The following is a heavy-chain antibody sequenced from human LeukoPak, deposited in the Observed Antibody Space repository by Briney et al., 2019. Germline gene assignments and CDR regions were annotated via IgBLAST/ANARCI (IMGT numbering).Heavy chain of an antibody. CDR1: GFTFGDYG. J-gene: IGHJ4*02. V-gene: IGHV3-49*04. CDR2: IRIQGYGGTT. CDR3: ARSGPHYHDSSTYDY. D-gene: IGHD3-22*01. Sequence: PGRSLRLSCSASGFTFGDYGLTWVRQAPGKGLEWIGFIRIQGYGGTTEYAASVKGRFTVSRDDFKSIAYLQMNGLKTEDTAVYYCARSGPHYHDSSTYDYWGQGALVTVSS.